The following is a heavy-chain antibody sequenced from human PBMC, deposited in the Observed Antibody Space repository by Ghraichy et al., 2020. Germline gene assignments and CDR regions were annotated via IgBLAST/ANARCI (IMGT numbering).Heavy chain of an antibody. CDR3: ARGFMPNYGGNDY. V-gene: IGHV3-74*01. D-gene: IGHD4-23*01. CDR1: GFTFSSYW. CDR2: INSDETNT. J-gene: IGHJ4*02. Sequence: GGSLRLSCAASGFTFSSYWMHWVRQAPGKGLVWVSRINSDETNTNYADSVKGRFTISRDNAKNTLYLQMNSLRAEDTAVYYCARGFMPNYGGNDYWGQGTLVTVSS.